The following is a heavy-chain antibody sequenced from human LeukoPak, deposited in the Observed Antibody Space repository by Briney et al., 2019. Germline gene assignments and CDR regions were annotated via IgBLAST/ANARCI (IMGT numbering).Heavy chain of an antibody. CDR1: GFNFGSYA. J-gene: IGHJ3*02. V-gene: IGHV3-21*01. Sequence: GGSLRLSCAASGFNFGSYAMNWVRQAPGKGLEWVSSISSSSSYIYYADSVKGRFTISRDNAKNSLYLQMNSLRAEDTAVYYCARDGLYSSGWYEGDAFDIWGQGTMVTVSS. CDR2: ISSSSSYI. D-gene: IGHD6-19*01. CDR3: ARDGLYSSGWYEGDAFDI.